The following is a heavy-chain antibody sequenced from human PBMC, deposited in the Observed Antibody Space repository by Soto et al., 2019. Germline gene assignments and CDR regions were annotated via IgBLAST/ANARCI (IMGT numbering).Heavy chain of an antibody. D-gene: IGHD3-3*02. J-gene: IGHJ4*02. V-gene: IGHV3-30-3*01. CDR3: ARNIIYFDS. CDR1: GFTFGNFA. Sequence: SLRLSCAASGFTFGNFALDWVRQAPGKGLEWVASISYDGTNEHYADSVKGRFTISRDNSKNTVYLQLQSLRVDDTAVYFCARNIIYFDSWGQGTLVTVS. CDR2: ISYDGTNE.